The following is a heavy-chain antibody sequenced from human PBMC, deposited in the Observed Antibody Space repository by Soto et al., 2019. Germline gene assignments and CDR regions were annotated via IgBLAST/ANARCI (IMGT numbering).Heavy chain of an antibody. CDR3: ARINGGSPDF. CDR1: GGSMNAHF. Sequence: PSETLSLTCTVSGGSMNAHFWSWIRQSAGKGLEWIGHIYISGTTMYNPSLKGRVTMSVDPPKNQLSLKLTSVTAADTAVYYCARINGGSPDFWGQGTLVTVSS. CDR2: IYISGTT. J-gene: IGHJ4*02. V-gene: IGHV4-4*07. D-gene: IGHD2-15*01.